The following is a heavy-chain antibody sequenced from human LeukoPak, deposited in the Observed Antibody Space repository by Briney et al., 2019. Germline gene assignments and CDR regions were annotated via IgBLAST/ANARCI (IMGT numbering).Heavy chain of an antibody. Sequence: PGGSLRLSCAVSGFTFINAWMGWVRQAPGKGLEWVGQIKGTNQGGTTEYAAPVKGRFTISRDDSKNTLYLQMNSVKIEDTAVYYCTTDWTLRGQGSLVTVSS. CDR3: TTDWTL. CDR1: GFTFINAW. D-gene: IGHD3/OR15-3a*01. CDR2: IKGTNQGGTT. V-gene: IGHV3-15*01. J-gene: IGHJ4*02.